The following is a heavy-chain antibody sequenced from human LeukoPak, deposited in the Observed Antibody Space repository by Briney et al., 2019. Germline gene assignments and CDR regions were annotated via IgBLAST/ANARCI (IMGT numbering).Heavy chain of an antibody. D-gene: IGHD1-26*01. CDR3: ARHPSGSYSYYFDY. Sequence: PSETLSLTCIVSGGSISSYFWSWIRQPPGKGLEWIGYIYYSGSTNYNPSLKSRVTISVDTSRNRFSLRLSSVTSADTAVYYCARHPSGSYSYYFDYWGQGTLVTVSS. J-gene: IGHJ4*02. V-gene: IGHV4-59*01. CDR2: IYYSGST. CDR1: GGSISSYF.